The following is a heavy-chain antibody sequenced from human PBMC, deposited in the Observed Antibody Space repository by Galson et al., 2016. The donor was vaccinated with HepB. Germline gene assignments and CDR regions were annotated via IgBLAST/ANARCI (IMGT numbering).Heavy chain of an antibody. D-gene: IGHD1-1*01. V-gene: IGHV3-23*01. CDR1: GFVFSNFG. Sequence: SLRLSCAASGFVFSNFGLSWVRQAPEKGLEWVASISTRRTTYYSDSVQGRLTISRDNSNNTLYLQMNGLRAEDTAVYYCAKERLVRRIFDHWGQGTLLTVSS. J-gene: IGHJ4*02. CDR3: AKERLVRRIFDH. CDR2: ISTRRTT.